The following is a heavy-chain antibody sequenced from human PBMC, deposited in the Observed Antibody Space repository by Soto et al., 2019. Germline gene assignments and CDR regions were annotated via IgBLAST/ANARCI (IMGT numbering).Heavy chain of an antibody. CDR1: GFTFSSYG. CDR2: IWYDGSNK. D-gene: IGHD6-19*01. Sequence: QVQLVESGGGVVQPGRSLRLSCAASGFTFSSYGMHWVRQAPGKGLEWVAVIWYDGSNKYYADSVKGRFTISRDNSKNTLYLQMNSLRAEDTAVYYCARDKVSGWYGGGFQHWGQGTLVTVSS. CDR3: ARDKVSGWYGGGFQH. V-gene: IGHV3-33*01. J-gene: IGHJ1*01.